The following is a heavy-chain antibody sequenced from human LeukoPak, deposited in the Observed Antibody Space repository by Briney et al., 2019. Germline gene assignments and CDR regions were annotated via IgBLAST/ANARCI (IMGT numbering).Heavy chain of an antibody. V-gene: IGHV1-2*02. Sequence: ASVKVSCKASGYTFTGYYVHWVRQAPGQGLEWMGWINSYSGDTNYEQKFQGRVTMTRDTSIGIVYMELSRLRSDDTAVYYCARGDTAEYFQHWGQGTLVTVSS. J-gene: IGHJ1*01. CDR1: GYTFTGYY. CDR3: ARGDTAEYFQH. CDR2: INSYSGDT.